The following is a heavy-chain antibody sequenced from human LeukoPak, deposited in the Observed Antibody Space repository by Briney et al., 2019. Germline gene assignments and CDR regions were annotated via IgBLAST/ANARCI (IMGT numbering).Heavy chain of an antibody. D-gene: IGHD3-10*01. CDR3: AREEEKFGDAFDI. CDR1: GYTFTGYY. J-gene: IGHJ3*02. V-gene: IGHV1-2*02. CDR2: INPNSGGT. Sequence: ASVKVSCKASGYTFTGYYMHWVRQAPGQGLEWMGWINPNSGGTNYAQKFQGRVTMTRDTSISTAYMELSRLRSDDTAVYYCAREEEKFGDAFDIWGQGTMVTVSS.